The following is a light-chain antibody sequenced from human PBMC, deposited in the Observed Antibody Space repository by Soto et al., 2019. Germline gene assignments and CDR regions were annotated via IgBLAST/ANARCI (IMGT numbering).Light chain of an antibody. CDR2: WAS. CDR3: QQYYSTPIT. J-gene: IGKJ5*01. CDR1: QSVLYSSNNKNY. Sequence: DIVMTQSPDSLAVSLGERATINCKSSQSVLYSSNNKNYLAWYQQKPGQPPKLLIYWASTRESGVPDRFSGSGSGTDFTLTISSLPAEDAAVYYCQQYYSTPITFGQGTQLEIK. V-gene: IGKV4-1*01.